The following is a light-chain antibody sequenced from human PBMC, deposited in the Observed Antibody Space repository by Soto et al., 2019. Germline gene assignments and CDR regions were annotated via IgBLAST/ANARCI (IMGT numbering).Light chain of an antibody. V-gene: IGKV1-5*03. CDR2: KAS. CDR1: QSISSW. CDR3: QQYYSYPRT. J-gene: IGKJ1*01. Sequence: DIQMTQSPSILSASVGDRVTITCRASQSISSWLAWYQQKPGKAPNLLIHKASHLESGVPSRFSGSGSGTDFTLTISCLQSEDFATYYCQQYYSYPRTFGQGTKVDIK.